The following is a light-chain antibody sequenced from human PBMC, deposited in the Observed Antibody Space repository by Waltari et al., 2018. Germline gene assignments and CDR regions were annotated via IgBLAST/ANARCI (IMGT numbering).Light chain of an antibody. V-gene: IGLV1-40*01. Sequence: QSVLTQPPSVSGAPGQRVTISCTGRRSNIRAGYDVHWYQQLPGTAPKLLIYGNSNRPSGVPDRFSGSKSGTSASLAITGLQAEDEADYYCQSYDSSLSAHVVFGGGTKLTVL. J-gene: IGLJ2*01. CDR3: QSYDSSLSAHVV. CDR1: RSNIRAGYD. CDR2: GNS.